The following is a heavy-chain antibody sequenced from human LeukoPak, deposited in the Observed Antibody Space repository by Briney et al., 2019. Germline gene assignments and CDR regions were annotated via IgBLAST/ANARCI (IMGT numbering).Heavy chain of an antibody. CDR3: ARSREVVEPRAFDY. Sequence: PSETLSLTCTVSGGSISSYYWSWIRQPPGKGLEWIGYIYYSGRTNYNPSLKSRVTISVDTSKNQFSLKLSSVTAADTAVYYCARSREVVEPRAFDYWGQGTLVTVSS. J-gene: IGHJ4*02. CDR1: GGSISSYY. V-gene: IGHV4-59*01. CDR2: IYYSGRT. D-gene: IGHD2-2*01.